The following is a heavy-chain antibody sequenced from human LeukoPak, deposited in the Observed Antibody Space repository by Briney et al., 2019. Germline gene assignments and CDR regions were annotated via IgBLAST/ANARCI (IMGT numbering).Heavy chain of an antibody. Sequence: GGSLRLSCAASGFTFSSYGMHWVRQAPGKGLEWVAVISYDGSNKYYADSVKGRFTISRDNSKNTLYLQMNSLRAEDTAVYYCAKDRRYGESLDVWGQGTTVTVSS. D-gene: IGHD4-17*01. J-gene: IGHJ6*02. V-gene: IGHV3-30*18. CDR3: AKDRRYGESLDV. CDR1: GFTFSSYG. CDR2: ISYDGSNK.